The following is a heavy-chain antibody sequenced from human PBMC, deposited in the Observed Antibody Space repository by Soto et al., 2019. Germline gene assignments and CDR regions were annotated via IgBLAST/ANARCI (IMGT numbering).Heavy chain of an antibody. V-gene: IGHV1-18*01. CDR2: ISAYNGNT. J-gene: IGHJ6*02. CDR3: ARAKVLRFLEWLPPTVDYYGMDV. Sequence: ASVKVSCKASGYTFTSCGISWVRQAPGQGLEWMGWISAYNGNTNYAQKLQGRVTMTTDTSTSTAYMELRSLRSDDTAVYYCARAKVLRFLEWLPPTVDYYGMDVWGQGTTVTVSS. CDR1: GYTFTSCG. D-gene: IGHD3-3*01.